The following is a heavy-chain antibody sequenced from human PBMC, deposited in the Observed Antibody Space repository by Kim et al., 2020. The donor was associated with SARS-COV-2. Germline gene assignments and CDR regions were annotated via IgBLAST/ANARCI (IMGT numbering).Heavy chain of an antibody. CDR2: INSDGSST. CDR3: ARDRAGQYCGGDCHQVGMDG. D-gene: IGHD2-21*02. V-gene: IGHV3-74*01. Sequence: GGSLRLSCAASGFTFSSYWMHWVRQAPGKGLVWVSRINSDGSSTSYADSVKGRFTISRDNAKNTLYLQMNSLRAEDTAVYYCARDRAGQYCGGDCHQVGMDGWGQGTTVPVSS. CDR1: GFTFSSYW. J-gene: IGHJ6*02.